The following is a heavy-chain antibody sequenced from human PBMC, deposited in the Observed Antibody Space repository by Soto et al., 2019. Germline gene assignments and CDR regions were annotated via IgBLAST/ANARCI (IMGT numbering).Heavy chain of an antibody. CDR1: GYSFTSYW. CDR3: ARFGRDKIAAGGDV. D-gene: IGHD6-25*01. Sequence: PGESLKISCKGSGYSFTSYWISWVRQMPGKGLEWMARIDPSDSYTNYSPSFQGHVTISADKSISTAYLQWSSLKASDTAMYYCARFGRDKIAAGGDVWGQGTTVTVSS. J-gene: IGHJ6*02. CDR2: IDPSDSYT. V-gene: IGHV5-10-1*01.